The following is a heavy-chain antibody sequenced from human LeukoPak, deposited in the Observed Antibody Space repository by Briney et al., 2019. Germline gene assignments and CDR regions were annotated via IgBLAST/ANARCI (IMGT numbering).Heavy chain of an antibody. V-gene: IGHV3-53*01. CDR3: ARDLVVGATTRDEL. Sequence: PGGSLRLSCAASGFTVSSNYMSWVRQAPGKALEWVSVIYSGGSTYYADSVKGRFTISRDNSKNTLYLQMNSLRAEDTAVYYCARDLVVGATTRDELWGQGTLVTVSS. CDR2: IYSGGST. J-gene: IGHJ4*02. CDR1: GFTVSSNY. D-gene: IGHD1-26*01.